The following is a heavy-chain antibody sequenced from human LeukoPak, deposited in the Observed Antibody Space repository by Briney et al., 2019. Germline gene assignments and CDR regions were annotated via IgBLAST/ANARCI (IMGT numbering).Heavy chain of an antibody. Sequence: PGGSLRLSCAASGFTFSSYPMSWVRQAPGKGLEWVSAVSSSAGNTYHADSVKGRFTISRDYSKNTLYLQMNSLRAEDSAIYYCAINRGFGAVIVMPPLDSWGQGTLVTVSS. CDR2: VSSSAGNT. CDR3: AINRGFGAVIVMPPLDS. CDR1: GFTFSSYP. D-gene: IGHD3-16*02. V-gene: IGHV3-23*01. J-gene: IGHJ4*02.